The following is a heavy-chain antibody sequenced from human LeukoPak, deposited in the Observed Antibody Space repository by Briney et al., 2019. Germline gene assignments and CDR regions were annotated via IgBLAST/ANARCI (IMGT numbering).Heavy chain of an antibody. J-gene: IGHJ4*02. V-gene: IGHV1-18*01. D-gene: IGHD3-10*01. CDR2: ISAYNGNT. Sequence: ASVKVSCKASGYTFTSYGISWVRQAPGQGLEWMGWISAYNGNTNYAQKLQGRVTMTTDTSTSTAYMELRSLRSDDTAVYYCARDLGNYYGSGSRYYFDYWGQGTLVTVSS. CDR1: GYTFTSYG. CDR3: ARDLGNYYGSGSRYYFDY.